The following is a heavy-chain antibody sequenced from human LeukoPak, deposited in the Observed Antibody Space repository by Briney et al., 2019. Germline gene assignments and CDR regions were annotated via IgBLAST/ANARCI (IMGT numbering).Heavy chain of an antibody. CDR2: IYPRDSDT. CDR3: ARHSGHCGGDCYSDY. J-gene: IGHJ4*02. Sequence: GESLKISCKGSGYSFTSYWIGWVRQMPGKGLEWMGIIYPRDSDTRYSPSFQGQVTISADKSISTAYLQWSSLKASDTAMYYCARHSGHCGGDCYSDYWGQGTLVTVSS. V-gene: IGHV5-51*01. CDR1: GYSFTSYW. D-gene: IGHD2-21*02.